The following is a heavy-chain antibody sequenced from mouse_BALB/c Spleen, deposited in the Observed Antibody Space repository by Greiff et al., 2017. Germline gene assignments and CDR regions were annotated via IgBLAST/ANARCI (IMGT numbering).Heavy chain of an antibody. CDR1: GYTFTSYY. CDR2: INPSNGGT. CDR3: TRDHDGYGAWFAY. Sequence: QVQLQQSGPELVKPGASVKLSCKASGYTFTSYYMYWVKQRPGQGLEWIGEINPSNGGTNFNEKFKSKATLTVDKSSSTAYMQLSSLTSEDSAVYYCTRDHDGYGAWFAYWGQGTLVTVSA. V-gene: IGHV1S81*02. J-gene: IGHJ3*01. D-gene: IGHD2-3*01.